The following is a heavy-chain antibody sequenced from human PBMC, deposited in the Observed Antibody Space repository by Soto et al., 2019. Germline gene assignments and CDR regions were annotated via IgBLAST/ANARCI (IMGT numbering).Heavy chain of an antibody. J-gene: IGHJ4*02. D-gene: IGHD6-19*01. CDR1: GGSISCSY. Sequence: SETLSLTCSVSGGSISCSYWSWIRQSPGKGLEWLGYVYYTGSTNYSPSLRSRVSISVDTSKNEFSLRLSSVTAADTAVYLCARSVAVPGAHIDYWGQGTQDTVSS. CDR3: ARSVAVPGAHIDY. CDR2: VYYTGST. V-gene: IGHV4-59*01.